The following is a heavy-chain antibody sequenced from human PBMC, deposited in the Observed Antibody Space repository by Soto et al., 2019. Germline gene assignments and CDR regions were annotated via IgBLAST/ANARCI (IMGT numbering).Heavy chain of an antibody. CDR2: ISSNGGST. Sequence: EVQLVESGGGLVQPGGSLRLSWEAPGFTFSTNPMLWARKAQGKGRDSVSAISSNGGSTYYANSVKGRVTISRDNSKDTLYLQMGSLRAEDMAVYYCAKARGYCSGANCYFDYWGQGTLVTVSS. CDR3: AKARGYCSGANCYFDY. D-gene: IGHD2-15*01. V-gene: IGHV3-64*01. J-gene: IGHJ4*02. CDR1: GFTFSTNP.